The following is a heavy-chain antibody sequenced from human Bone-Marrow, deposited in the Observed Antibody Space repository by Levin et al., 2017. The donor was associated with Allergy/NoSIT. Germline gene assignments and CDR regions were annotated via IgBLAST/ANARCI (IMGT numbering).Heavy chain of an antibody. CDR2: ISYDGSNK. J-gene: IGHJ4*02. V-gene: IGHV3-30*18. CDR3: AKDFGGKGFDY. D-gene: IGHD3-16*01. Sequence: GESLKISCAASGFTFSRYGIHWVRQAPGKGLEWVAVISYDGSNKHYADSVKGRFTISRDDAKNTLFLQMSSLRAEDTAVYYCAKDFGGKGFDYWGQGILVTVSS. CDR1: GFTFSRYG.